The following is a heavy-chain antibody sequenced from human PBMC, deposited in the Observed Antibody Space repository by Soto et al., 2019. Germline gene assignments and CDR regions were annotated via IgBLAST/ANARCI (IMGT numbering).Heavy chain of an antibody. J-gene: IGHJ3*02. CDR3: VKDRDIVVVIDATATGAFDI. D-gene: IGHD2-21*01. CDR2: VSAVGANT. V-gene: IGHV3-23*01. CDR1: RFTFRSFG. Sequence: EVALLESGGGSVQPGGSLRLSCAASRFTFRSFGMSWVRRGPGKGLEWVSGVSAVGANTYYADSVKGRFTISRDNSKNTLYLQMNGLRAEDTAVYYCVKDRDIVVVIDATATGAFDIWGQGTMVTVSS.